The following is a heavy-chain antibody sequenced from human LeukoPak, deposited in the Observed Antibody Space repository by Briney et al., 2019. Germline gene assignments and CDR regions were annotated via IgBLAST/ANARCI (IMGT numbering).Heavy chain of an antibody. J-gene: IGHJ4*02. CDR3: ARVGPNWNNFDY. Sequence: GGSLRLSCTASGFTFSSYEMNRVRQAPGKGLEWVSYIGSSGSALYYADSVKRRFTISRDNAKNSLYLQLNSLRAEDTAVYYCARVGPNWNNFDYWGQGTLVTVSS. D-gene: IGHD1/OR15-1a*01. V-gene: IGHV3-48*03. CDR2: IGSSGSAL. CDR1: GFTFSSYE.